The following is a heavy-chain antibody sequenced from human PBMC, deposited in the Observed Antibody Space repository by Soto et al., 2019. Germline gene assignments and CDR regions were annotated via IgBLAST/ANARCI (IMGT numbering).Heavy chain of an antibody. D-gene: IGHD2-2*01. V-gene: IGHV3-21*01. Sequence: PWGSLRLSCAASGFTFSSYSISFGRHSPFKWLEWVSSISSGSSYIYYADSVKGRFTISRDNAKNSLYLQMNSLRAEDTAVYYCAREPENIVVVPAANPHDAFDIWGQGTMVTVSS. J-gene: IGHJ3*02. CDR3: AREPENIVVVPAANPHDAFDI. CDR1: GFTFSSYS. CDR2: ISSGSSYI.